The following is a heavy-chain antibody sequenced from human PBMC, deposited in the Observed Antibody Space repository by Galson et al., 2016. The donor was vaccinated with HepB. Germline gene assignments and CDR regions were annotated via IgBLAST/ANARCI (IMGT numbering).Heavy chain of an antibody. CDR3: AKDSGNGWGGHYFYGIDP. CDR1: GFAFSNYA. V-gene: IGHV3-30*18. J-gene: IGHJ6*02. CDR2: MSSDGSHK. D-gene: IGHD6-19*01. Sequence: SLRLSCAASGFAFSNYAMYWVRQAPGKGLEWVTVMSSDGSHKFYAASVKGRLTISRDNSKYTLYLQMHNMRVEDTAVYYCAKDSGNGWGGHYFYGIDPWGQGTPVIVSS.